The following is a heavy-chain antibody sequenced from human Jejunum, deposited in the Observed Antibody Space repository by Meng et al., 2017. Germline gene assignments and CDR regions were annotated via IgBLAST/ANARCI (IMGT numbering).Heavy chain of an antibody. Sequence: QVQLQQSAPGLVKPSQTLSLTCAISGDSVSINSAAWNWIRQSPSRGLEWLGRTYYRSKYYNDYALSVKRRITINPDTSKNQFSLQLNSVTPEDTAIYYCARDWGDVRGGFDFWGQGTLVTVSS. V-gene: IGHV6-1*01. CDR1: GDSVSINSAA. J-gene: IGHJ4*02. D-gene: IGHD3-10*02. CDR3: ARDWGDVRGGFDF. CDR2: TYYRSKYYN.